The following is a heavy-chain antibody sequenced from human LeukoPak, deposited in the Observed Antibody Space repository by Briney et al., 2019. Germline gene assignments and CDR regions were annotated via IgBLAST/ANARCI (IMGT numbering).Heavy chain of an antibody. CDR3: AKDSLGSGSGYYYGLGYFDY. J-gene: IGHJ4*02. Sequence: PGGSLRLSCAASGFTFSSYAMSWVRQAPGEGLEWVSAISGSGGNTYYADSVKGRFTISRDNSKNTLYLQMNSLRAEDTAVYYCAKDSLGSGSGYYYGLGYFDYWGQGTLVTVSS. V-gene: IGHV3-23*01. CDR1: GFTFSSYA. D-gene: IGHD3-22*01. CDR2: ISGSGGNT.